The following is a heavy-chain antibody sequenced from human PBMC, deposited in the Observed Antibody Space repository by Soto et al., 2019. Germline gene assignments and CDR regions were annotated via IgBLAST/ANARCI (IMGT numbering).Heavy chain of an antibody. V-gene: IGHV3-13*01. D-gene: IGHD3-16*02. J-gene: IGHJ3*02. CDR1: GFTFSSYD. Sequence: GGSLRLSCAASGFTFSSYDMHWVRQATGKGLEWVSAIGTAGDTYYPGSVKGRFTISRENPKNSLYLQMNSLRAGDTAVYYCARGIFYGLLHLGELSDDAFDIWGQGTMVT. CDR3: ARGIFYGLLHLGELSDDAFDI. CDR2: IGTAGDT.